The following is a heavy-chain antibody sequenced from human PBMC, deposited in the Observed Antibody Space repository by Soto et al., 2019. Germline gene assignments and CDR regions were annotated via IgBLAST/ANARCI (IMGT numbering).Heavy chain of an antibody. D-gene: IGHD2-15*01. Sequence: SETLSLTCTASGGSISSSSYYWGWIRQPPGKGLEWIGSIYYSGSTYYNPSLKSRVTISVDTSKNQFSLKLSSVTAADTAVYYCARRSVVETYYYYYYGMDVWGQGTTVTVSS. V-gene: IGHV4-39*01. CDR3: ARRSVVETYYYYYYGMDV. CDR2: IYYSGST. J-gene: IGHJ6*02. CDR1: GGSISSSSYY.